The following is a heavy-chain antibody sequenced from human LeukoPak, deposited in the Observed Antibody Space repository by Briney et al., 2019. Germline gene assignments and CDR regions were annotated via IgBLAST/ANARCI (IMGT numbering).Heavy chain of an antibody. CDR3: ARAGTYCSSTSCYGAFDI. CDR1: VYTFTGYY. Sequence: GAAVTVSCKASVYTFTGYYMHWVRQAPGQGLEWMGWINPNSDGTNYAQKFQGRVTMTRDTSISTAYMELSRLRSDDTAVYYCARAGTYCSSTSCYGAFDIWGQGTMVTVSS. J-gene: IGHJ3*02. D-gene: IGHD2-2*01. CDR2: INPNSDGT. V-gene: IGHV1-2*02.